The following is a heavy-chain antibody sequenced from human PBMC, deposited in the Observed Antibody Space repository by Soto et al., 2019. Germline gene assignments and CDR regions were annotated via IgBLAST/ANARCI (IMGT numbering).Heavy chain of an antibody. V-gene: IGHV5-51*01. D-gene: IGHD4-17*01. J-gene: IGHJ6*02. CDR1: GYSFTSYL. Sequence: GESLKISCKGSGYSFTSYLIGWVRDMPGKGLEWMGIIYPGDSDTRYSQSFQGQVTITADKTISTAYLQWSRLQASAAAMYCCASFLRSGYYYYGMDVGGQGPTVTVSS. CDR2: IYPGDSDT. CDR3: ASFLRSGYYYYGMDV.